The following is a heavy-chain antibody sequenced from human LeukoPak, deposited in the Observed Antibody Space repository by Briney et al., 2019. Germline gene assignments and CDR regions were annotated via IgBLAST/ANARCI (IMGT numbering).Heavy chain of an antibody. CDR1: GGSISSSSYY. D-gene: IGHD3-22*01. J-gene: IGHJ5*02. CDR2: IYYSGST. V-gene: IGHV4-39*07. Sequence: PSEALSLTCTVSGGSISSSSYYWGWIRQPPGKGLEWIGRIYYSGSTYYNPSLKSRVTISVDTSKNQFSLRLSSVTAADTAVYYCASTYRTYYYDSSGYGWFDPWGQGTLVTVSS. CDR3: ASTYRTYYYDSSGYGWFDP.